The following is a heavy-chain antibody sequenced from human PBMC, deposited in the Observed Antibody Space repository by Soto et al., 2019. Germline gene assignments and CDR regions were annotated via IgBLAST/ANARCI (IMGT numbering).Heavy chain of an antibody. V-gene: IGHV1-69*06. D-gene: IGHD3-16*02. CDR2: IIPIFGTA. CDR1: GCTFSSYA. J-gene: IGHJ5*02. Sequence: VKVSCTASGCTFSSYAISWVRQAPGQGLEWMGGIIPIFGTANYAQKFQGRVTITADKSTSAAYMELSSLRSEDTAVYYCARDKGYYDYVWESYRYLYNWFEPWRQGTLVLVPS. CDR3: ARDKGYYDYVWESYRYLYNWFEP.